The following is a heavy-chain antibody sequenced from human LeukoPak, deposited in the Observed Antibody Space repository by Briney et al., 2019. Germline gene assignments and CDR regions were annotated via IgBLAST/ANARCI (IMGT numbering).Heavy chain of an antibody. CDR2: INPNSGGT. D-gene: IGHD3-10*01. Sequence: ASVKVSCKASGYTFTGYYIHWVRQSPGQGLEWMGWINPNSGGTNYAQKFQGRVTMTRDTSISTAYMELSTLRSDDTAVYYCARVYYYGAGTEYFQHWGQGTLVTVSS. J-gene: IGHJ1*01. V-gene: IGHV1-2*02. CDR1: GYTFTGYY. CDR3: ARVYYYGAGTEYFQH.